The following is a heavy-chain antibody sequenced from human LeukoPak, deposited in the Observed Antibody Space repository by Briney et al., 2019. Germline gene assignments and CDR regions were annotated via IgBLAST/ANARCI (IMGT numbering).Heavy chain of an antibody. CDR2: ISSSSSYT. J-gene: IGHJ4*02. CDR1: GFTFSDYY. Sequence: PGGSLRLSCAASGFTFSDYYMSWIRQAPGKGLEWVSYISSSSSYTNYADSVKGRFTISRDNAKNSLYLQMNSLGAEDTAVYYCARTPYYYDSSGYYPSDYWGQGTLVTVSS. CDR3: ARTPYYYDSSGYYPSDY. D-gene: IGHD3-22*01. V-gene: IGHV3-11*03.